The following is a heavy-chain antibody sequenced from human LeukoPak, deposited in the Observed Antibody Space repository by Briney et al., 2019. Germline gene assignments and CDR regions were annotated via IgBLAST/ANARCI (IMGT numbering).Heavy chain of an antibody. J-gene: IGHJ4*02. D-gene: IGHD4-17*01. CDR3: ARGRERKEPKRSDYGDYQP. CDR1: GGSISSYY. V-gene: IGHV4-34*01. Sequence: SETLSLTCTVSGGSISSYYWSWIRQPPGKGLEWIGEINRSGSTNYNPSLKSRVTISVDTSKNHFSPKLSSVTAADTAVYYCARGRERKEPKRSDYGDYQPWGQGTLVTVSS. CDR2: INRSGST.